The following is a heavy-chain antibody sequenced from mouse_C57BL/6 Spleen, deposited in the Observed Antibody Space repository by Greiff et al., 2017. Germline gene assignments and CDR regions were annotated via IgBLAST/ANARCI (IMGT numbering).Heavy chain of an antibody. Sequence: QVQLQQSGPGLVQPSQSLSITCTVSGFSLTSSGVHWVRQSPGKGLEWLGVIWSGGSTDDNAAFISRLSISKDNSKSQVFFKMNSLQADDTAIYYCARNGLGLDYWGQGTTLTVSS. CDR1: GFSLTSSG. J-gene: IGHJ2*01. CDR3: ARNGLGLDY. V-gene: IGHV2-2*01. CDR2: IWSGGST. D-gene: IGHD4-1*01.